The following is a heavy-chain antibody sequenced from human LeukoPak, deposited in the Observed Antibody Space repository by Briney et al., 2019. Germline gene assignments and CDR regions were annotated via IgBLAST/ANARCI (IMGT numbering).Heavy chain of an antibody. CDR3: ASGYCGGACQLGGVDM. Sequence: SETLSLTCTVSGGSISSSSYYWGWIRQPPGKGLEWIGSIYYSGSTYYNPSLKSRITISVDTSKNQFSLKLSSVTAADTAVYYCASGYCGGACQLGGVDMWGQGTMVTVSS. J-gene: IGHJ3*02. V-gene: IGHV4-39*07. CDR2: IYYSGST. D-gene: IGHD2-21*02. CDR1: GGSISSSSYY.